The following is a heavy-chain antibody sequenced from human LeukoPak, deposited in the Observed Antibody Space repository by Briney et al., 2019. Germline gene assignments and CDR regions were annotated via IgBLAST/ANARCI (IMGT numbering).Heavy chain of an antibody. CDR2: IIPILGIA. J-gene: IGHJ4*02. Sequence: GASVKVSCKASGGTFSSYAISWVRQAPGQGLGWMGRIIPILGIANYAQKFQGRVTITADKSTSTAHMELSSLRSEDTAVYYCARGGTIRPYYFDYWGQGTLVTVSS. V-gene: IGHV1-69*04. CDR1: GGTFSSYA. D-gene: IGHD3-9*01. CDR3: ARGGTIRPYYFDY.